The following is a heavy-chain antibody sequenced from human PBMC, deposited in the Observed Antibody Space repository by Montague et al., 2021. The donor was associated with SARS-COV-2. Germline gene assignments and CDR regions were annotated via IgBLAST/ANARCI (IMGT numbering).Heavy chain of an antibody. J-gene: IGHJ6*02. CDR1: GYSFTSYW. Sequence: QSGAEVKKPGESLKISCKGSGYSFTSYWIGWVRQMPGKGLEWMGIIYPGDSDTRYSPSFQGQVTISADKSISTAYLQWSSLKASDTAMYYCARSGPHDYADYYYYGMGVWGQGTTVTVSS. V-gene: IGHV5-51*03. CDR2: IYPGDSDT. D-gene: IGHD4-17*01. CDR3: ARSGPHDYADYYYYGMGV.